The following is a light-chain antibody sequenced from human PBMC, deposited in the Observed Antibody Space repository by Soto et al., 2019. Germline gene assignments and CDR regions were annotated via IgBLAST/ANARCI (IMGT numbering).Light chain of an antibody. V-gene: IGKV3-15*01. CDR2: YAS. J-gene: IGKJ4*01. Sequence: EVVMTQSPATLSVSPGERVTLSCRASESVHRNLAWYQQKPGQGPSLLIYYASTRATGVPDRFTGSGSGTEFTLTISSLQSEDFGVYHCQHYSNWPPTFGGGTNVEIK. CDR3: QHYSNWPPT. CDR1: ESVHRN.